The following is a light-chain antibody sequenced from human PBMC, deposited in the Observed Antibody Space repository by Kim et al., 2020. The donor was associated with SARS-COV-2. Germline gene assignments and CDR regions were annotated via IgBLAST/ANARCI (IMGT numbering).Light chain of an antibody. J-gene: IGLJ1*01. CDR2: VNS. Sequence: VTISCTGSSSNIGAGYDVHWYQQLPGTAPKLLIYVNSNRPSGVPDRFSGSKSDTSASLAITGLQAEDEADYYCQSYDSSLSGFYVFGTGTKVTVL. CDR3: QSYDSSLSGFYV. V-gene: IGLV1-40*01. CDR1: SSNIGAGYD.